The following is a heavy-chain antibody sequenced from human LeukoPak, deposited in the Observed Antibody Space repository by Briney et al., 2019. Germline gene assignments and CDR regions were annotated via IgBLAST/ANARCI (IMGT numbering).Heavy chain of an antibody. Sequence: PSETLSLTCTASGGSISSYYWSWIRQPPGKGLEWIAYINYSGSTNYNPSVKSRVTISVDKAKNQFYLKLSCVTAADTAVYYCARVKGGWFDPWGQGTLVTVSS. CDR1: GGSISSYY. CDR2: INYSGST. D-gene: IGHD3-16*01. CDR3: ARVKGGWFDP. J-gene: IGHJ5*02. V-gene: IGHV4-59*01.